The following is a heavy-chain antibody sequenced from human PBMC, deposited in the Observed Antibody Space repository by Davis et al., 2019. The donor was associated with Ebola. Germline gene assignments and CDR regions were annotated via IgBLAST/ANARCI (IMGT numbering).Heavy chain of an antibody. CDR1: GGSVSSGSYY. CDR2: IYYSGST. CDR3: AGGILYYRVGVGMDV. Sequence: SETLSLTCTVSGGSVSSGSYYWSWIRQPPGKGLEWIGYIYYSGSTNYNPSLKSRVTISVDTSKNQFSLKLSSVTAADTAVYYCAGGILYYRVGVGMDVWGQGTTVTVSS. J-gene: IGHJ6*02. V-gene: IGHV4-61*01. D-gene: IGHD2-15*01.